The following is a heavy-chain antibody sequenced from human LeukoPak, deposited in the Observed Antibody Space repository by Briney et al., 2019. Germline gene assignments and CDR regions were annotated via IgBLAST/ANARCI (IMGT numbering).Heavy chain of an antibody. CDR3: AKAPEYSSSSRWYYFDY. Sequence: PGGSLRLSCAASGFTFSSYAMSWVRQAPGKGLEWVSAISGSGGSTYYADSVKGRFTISRDNSKNTLYLQMNSLRAEDTALYYCAKAPEYSSSSRWYYFDYWGQGTLVTVSS. CDR1: GFTFSSYA. CDR2: ISGSGGST. V-gene: IGHV3-23*01. D-gene: IGHD6-6*01. J-gene: IGHJ4*02.